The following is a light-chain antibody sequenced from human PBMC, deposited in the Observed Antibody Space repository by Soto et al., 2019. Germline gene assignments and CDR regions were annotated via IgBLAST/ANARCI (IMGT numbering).Light chain of an antibody. CDR1: QSINSN. CDR2: GAS. V-gene: IGKV3-15*01. J-gene: IGKJ5*01. CDR3: QQRGDWPPIT. Sequence: EIVMTQSPATLSVSPGQRATLSCRASQSINSNLAWYQQKVGRPPRLLIYGASTRATGVPARFSGSGSGTEYTLTISSLQSEDFAVYYCQQRGDWPPITFGQGTRLEIK.